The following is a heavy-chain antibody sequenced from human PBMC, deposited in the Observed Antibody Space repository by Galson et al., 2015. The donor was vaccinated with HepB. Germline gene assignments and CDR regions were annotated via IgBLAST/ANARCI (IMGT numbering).Heavy chain of an antibody. CDR2: ISYDGLNK. Sequence: SLRLSCAASGFSVSSYGMHWVRQAPGKGPEWVAVISYDGLNKDYVDSVEGRFTISKDNSKNTVYLQMNSLRAEDTAVYFCARGALEFDYWGQGTLVTVSS. CDR1: GFSVSSYG. CDR3: ARGALEFDY. J-gene: IGHJ4*02. D-gene: IGHD1-1*01. V-gene: IGHV3-30*03.